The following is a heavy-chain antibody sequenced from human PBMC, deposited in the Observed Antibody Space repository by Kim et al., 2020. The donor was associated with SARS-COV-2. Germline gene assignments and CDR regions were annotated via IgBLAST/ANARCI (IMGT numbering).Heavy chain of an antibody. J-gene: IGHJ4*02. D-gene: IGHD4-17*01. CDR2: ISGSGGST. Sequence: GGSLRLSCAASGFTFSSYAMSWVRQAPGKGLEWVSAISGSGGSTYYADSVKGRFTISRDNSKNTLYLQMNSLRAEDTAVYYCYGDYKPQEGDYWGQGTLVTVSS. CDR1: GFTFSSYA. CDR3: YGDYKPQEGDY. V-gene: IGHV3-23*01.